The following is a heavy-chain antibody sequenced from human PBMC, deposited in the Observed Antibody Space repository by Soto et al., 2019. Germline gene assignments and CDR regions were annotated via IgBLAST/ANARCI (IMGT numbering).Heavy chain of an antibody. Sequence: SETLSLTCTVSGGSISSYYWSWIRQPAGKGLEWIGRIYTSGSTNYNTSLKSRVTMSVDTSKNQFSLKLSSVTAADTAVYYCGGSSTSWVGGYYGMDVWGQGTTVTVSS. CDR1: GGSISSYY. V-gene: IGHV4-4*07. CDR3: GGSSTSWVGGYYGMDV. J-gene: IGHJ6*02. CDR2: IYTSGST. D-gene: IGHD2-2*01.